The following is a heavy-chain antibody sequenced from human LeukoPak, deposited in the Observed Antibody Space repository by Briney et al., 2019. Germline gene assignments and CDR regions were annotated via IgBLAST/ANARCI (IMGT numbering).Heavy chain of an antibody. V-gene: IGHV3-21*01. Sequence: PGGSLRLSCAASGFTFSSYSMNWVRQAPGKGLEWVSSISSSSSYIYYADSVKGRFTISRDNAKNSLYLQMNSLRAEDTAVYYCARDPQARDIVATITDYWGQGTLVTVSS. J-gene: IGHJ4*02. CDR3: ARDPQARDIVATITDY. D-gene: IGHD5-12*01. CDR1: GFTFSSYS. CDR2: ISSSSSYI.